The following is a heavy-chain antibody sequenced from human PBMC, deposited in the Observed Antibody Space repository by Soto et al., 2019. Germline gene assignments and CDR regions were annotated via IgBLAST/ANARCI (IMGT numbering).Heavy chain of an antibody. CDR3: AKSVGADGTFLFDY. CDR2: IYYSGST. Sequence: SETLSLTCTVSGGSISSGGYYWSWIRQHPGKGLEWIGYIYYSGSTYYNPSLKSRVTISVDTSKNQFSLKLSSVTAADTAVYYCAKSVGADGTFLFDYWGQGTLVTV. D-gene: IGHD6-13*01. V-gene: IGHV4-31*03. CDR1: GGSISSGGYY. J-gene: IGHJ4*02.